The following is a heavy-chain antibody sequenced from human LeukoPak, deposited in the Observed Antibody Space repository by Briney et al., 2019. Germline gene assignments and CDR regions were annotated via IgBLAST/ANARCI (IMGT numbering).Heavy chain of an antibody. D-gene: IGHD3-10*01. CDR3: ARGGRTMVRRYYYMDV. Sequence: ASVKVSCKASGYTFTGYYMHWVRQAPGQGLEWMGWINPNSGGTNYAQKFQGRVTMTRDTSISTAYMELSRLRSEDTAVYYCARGGRTMVRRYYYMDVWGKGTTVTVSS. CDR1: GYTFTGYY. J-gene: IGHJ6*03. CDR2: INPNSGGT. V-gene: IGHV1-2*02.